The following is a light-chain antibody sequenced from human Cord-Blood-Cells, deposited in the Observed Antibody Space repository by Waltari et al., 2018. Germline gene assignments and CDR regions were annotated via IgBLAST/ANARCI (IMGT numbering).Light chain of an antibody. Sequence: IVMTQSPDSLAVSLGERATIHCKSSQSVVYSSNNKNYLAWYQQKPGQPPKLLIYWASTRESGVPDRVSGSGSGTDFTLTISSLQAEDVAVYYCQQYYSTPLTFGGGTKVEIK. CDR2: WAS. CDR3: QQYYSTPLT. J-gene: IGKJ4*01. CDR1: QSVVYSSNNKNY. V-gene: IGKV4-1*01.